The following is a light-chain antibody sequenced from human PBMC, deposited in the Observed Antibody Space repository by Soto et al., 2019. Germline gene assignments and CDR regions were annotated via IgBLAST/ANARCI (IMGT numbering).Light chain of an antibody. CDR3: QQYGTSPQT. CDR1: QSVTSNY. CDR2: DTS. J-gene: IGKJ1*01. Sequence: ENVLTQSPVTLSLSPGERATLSCRAIQSVTSNYLAWYQQKPGQAPGLLIYDTSTRASGVPDRFSGSGSGTEFTLTISRLEPEDFAVYYCQQYGTSPQTFGQGTKVDI. V-gene: IGKV3-20*01.